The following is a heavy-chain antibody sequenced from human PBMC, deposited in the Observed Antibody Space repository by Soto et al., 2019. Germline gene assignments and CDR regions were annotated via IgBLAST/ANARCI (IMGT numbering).Heavy chain of an antibody. CDR1: GFTFSTYA. J-gene: IGHJ4*02. Sequence: EVQLLDSGGGLVQPGGSLRLSCAASGFTFSTYAMSWVRQAPGKGLEWVSTISGSGDSSYYATSVKGRFTISRDNSRNTLDLQMYSLRVEDTAVYYCAKGGEGSCSQTSCLYFSDSWGQGTLVTVSS. D-gene: IGHD2-15*01. CDR2: ISGSGDSS. V-gene: IGHV3-23*01. CDR3: AKGGEGSCSQTSCLYFSDS.